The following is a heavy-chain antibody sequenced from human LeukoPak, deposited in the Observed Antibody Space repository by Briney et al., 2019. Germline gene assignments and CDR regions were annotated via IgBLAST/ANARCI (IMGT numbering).Heavy chain of an antibody. CDR1: GFTSSNYW. D-gene: IGHD4-17*01. V-gene: IGHV3-7*03. Sequence: GGSLRLSCEGSGFTSSNYWMSWVRQAPGKGLEWVANIKTDGSEKYYVDSVKGRFTISRDNAKNSLYLQMNSLRAEDTAVYYCARDSTVGGMDVWGQGTTVTVSS. CDR2: IKTDGSEK. CDR3: ARDSTVGGMDV. J-gene: IGHJ6*02.